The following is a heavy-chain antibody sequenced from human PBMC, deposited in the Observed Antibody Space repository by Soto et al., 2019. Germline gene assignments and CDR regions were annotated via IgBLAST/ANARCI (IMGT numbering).Heavy chain of an antibody. CDR1: GFTFSSYG. V-gene: IGHV3-30*18. Sequence: LRLSCAASGFTFSSYGMHWVRQAPGKGLEWVAVISYDGSNKYYADSVKGRFTISRDNSKNTLYLQMNSLRAEDTAVYYCAKDLGITARGYYGMDVWGQGTTVTVSS. J-gene: IGHJ6*02. CDR2: ISYDGSNK. D-gene: IGHD3-22*01. CDR3: AKDLGITARGYYGMDV.